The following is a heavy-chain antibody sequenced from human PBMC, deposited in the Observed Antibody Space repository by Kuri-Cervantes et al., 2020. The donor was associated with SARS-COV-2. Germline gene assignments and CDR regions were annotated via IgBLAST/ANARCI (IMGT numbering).Heavy chain of an antibody. CDR1: GFSLTTSGMC. V-gene: IGHV2-70*11. J-gene: IGHJ3*02. CDR2: IDWDDDK. CDR3: ARSKESGLGAFDI. Sequence: SGPTLVKPTQILTLPCTFSGFSLTTSGMCVSWIRQPPGKAREWLARIDWDDDKYYSTSLKTRLTISKDTSKNQVVLTMTNMDPVDTATYYCARSKESGLGAFDIWGQGTMVTVSS. D-gene: IGHD3-16*01.